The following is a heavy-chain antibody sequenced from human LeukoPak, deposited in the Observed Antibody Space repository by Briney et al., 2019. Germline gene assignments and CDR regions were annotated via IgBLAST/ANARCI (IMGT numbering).Heavy chain of an antibody. CDR2: IYSSGSA. J-gene: IGHJ5*01. D-gene: IGHD5-24*01. CDR3: ARGKRWLRQIDS. Sequence: SETLSLTCTVSGGSISGYYWSWIRQPPGKGLEGIGYIYSSGSALYNPSLKGPVTMSGDMSKSQTSLKVTSVTAADTAVYYCARGKRWLRQIDSWGQGTLVTVSS. CDR1: GGSISGYY. V-gene: IGHV4-59*01.